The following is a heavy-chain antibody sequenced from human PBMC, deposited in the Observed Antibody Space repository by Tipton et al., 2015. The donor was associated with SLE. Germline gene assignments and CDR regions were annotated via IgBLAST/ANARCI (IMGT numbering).Heavy chain of an antibody. CDR2: IYFSGRT. Sequence: TLSLTCTVSGVSFTCSSYYWGWSRQPPGKGLEWVGNIYFSGRTNYNPTLKSRVTISVDTSKNQVSLKLKSVTAADTAVYYCAMSSGRYWGAFDYWGQGTLVTVSS. V-gene: IGHV4-39*07. CDR1: GVSFTCSSYY. CDR3: AMSSGRYWGAFDY. J-gene: IGHJ4*02. D-gene: IGHD1-26*01.